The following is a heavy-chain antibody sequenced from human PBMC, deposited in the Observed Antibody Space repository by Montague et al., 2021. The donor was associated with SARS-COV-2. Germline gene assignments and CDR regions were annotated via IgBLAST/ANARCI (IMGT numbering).Heavy chain of an antibody. CDR1: GDSFNTYY. CDR2: ISYRGST. V-gene: IGHV4-59*13. D-gene: IGHD1-26*01. J-gene: IGHJ4*02. Sequence: SETLSLTCTVSGDSFNTYYWSWVRQPPGKGLEWIVYISYRGSTNYYPPSRSRVTILLDTTTNKFSLPLISMTAAATAAYYCSGGSGSFDVDLAYWGQGALVAVSP. CDR3: SGGSGSFDVDLAY.